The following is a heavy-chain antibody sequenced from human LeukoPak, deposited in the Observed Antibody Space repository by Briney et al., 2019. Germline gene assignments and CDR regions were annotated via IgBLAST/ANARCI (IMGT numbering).Heavy chain of an antibody. J-gene: IGHJ4*02. CDR2: INHSGST. CDR3: ARFPYDFWSGYYLASGYYFDY. CDR1: GFTFSSYA. V-gene: IGHV4-34*01. D-gene: IGHD3-3*01. Sequence: GSLRLSCAASGFTFSSYAMSWVRQPPGKGLEWIGEINHSGSTNYNPSLKSRVTISVDTSKNQFSLKLSSVTAADTAVYYCARFPYDFWSGYYLASGYYFDYWGQGTLVTVSS.